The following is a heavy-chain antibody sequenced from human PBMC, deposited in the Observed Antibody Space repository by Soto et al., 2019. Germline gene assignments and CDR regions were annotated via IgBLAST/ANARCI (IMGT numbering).Heavy chain of an antibody. CDR2: ISGSGGST. Sequence: GGSLRLSCAASGFTFSSYAMSWVRQAPGKGLEWVSAISGSGGSTYYADSVKGRFTISRDNSKNTLYLQMNSLKAEDTAVYYCAKDPKVPITIFGVVPPNWFDPWGQGTLVTVSS. V-gene: IGHV3-23*01. D-gene: IGHD3-3*01. J-gene: IGHJ5*02. CDR1: GFTFSSYA. CDR3: AKDPKVPITIFGVVPPNWFDP.